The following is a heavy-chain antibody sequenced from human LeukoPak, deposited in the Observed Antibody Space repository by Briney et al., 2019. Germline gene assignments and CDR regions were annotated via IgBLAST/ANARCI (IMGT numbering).Heavy chain of an antibody. CDR1: GGFISSSSYY. CDR3: ARTWGGIAVAGRYYYYYMDV. J-gene: IGHJ6*03. Sequence: SETLSLTCTVSGGFISSSSYYWGWIRQPPGKGLEWIGSIYYSGSTYYNPSLKSRVTISVDTSKNQFSLKLISVTAADTAVYYCARTWGGIAVAGRYYYYYMDVWGKGTTVTVSS. CDR2: IYYSGST. V-gene: IGHV4-39*07. D-gene: IGHD6-19*01.